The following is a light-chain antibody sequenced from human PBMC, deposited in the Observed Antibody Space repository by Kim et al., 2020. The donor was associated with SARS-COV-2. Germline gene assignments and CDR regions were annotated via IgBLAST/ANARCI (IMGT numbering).Light chain of an antibody. J-gene: IGLJ2*01. Sequence: SYPIPDSGPSSDVGSSNLVSSYQQYTGKAPKLMIYEGSKRPSGVSNRFSGSKSGNTAPLTISGLQPEDESNYYCCSYAGSSTWVFGAGTKVTVL. CDR3: CSYAGSSTWV. CDR2: EGS. V-gene: IGLV2-23*01. CDR1: SSDVGSSNL.